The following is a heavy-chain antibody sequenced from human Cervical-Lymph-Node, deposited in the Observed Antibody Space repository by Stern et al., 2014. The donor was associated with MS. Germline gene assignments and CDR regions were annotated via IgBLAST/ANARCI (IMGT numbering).Heavy chain of an antibody. V-gene: IGHV3-9*01. CDR2: ISWNGNIS. D-gene: IGHD6-19*01. CDR3: ACLAVASPGGMDV. Sequence: EVPLGESGGGLVQPGRSLRLSCGASGFALGDYARHGVRQVPGKGLEWVSGISWNGNISVYADSVKGRFTFSRDNAKNSMFLQMDSLRTEDTALYYCACLAVASPGGMDVWGQGTTVTVS. CDR1: GFALGDYA. J-gene: IGHJ6*02.